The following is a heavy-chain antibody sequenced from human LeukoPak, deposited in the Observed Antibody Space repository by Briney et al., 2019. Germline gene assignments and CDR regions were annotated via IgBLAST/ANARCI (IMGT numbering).Heavy chain of an antibody. CDR2: INPNSGGT. CDR1: GYTFTGYY. V-gene: IGHV1-2*06. Sequence: ASVKVSCKASGYTFTGYYMHLVRQAPGQGLEWMGRINPNSGGTNYAQKFQGRVTMTRDTSISTAYMELSRLRSDDTAVYYCARAKGSGSTTLDYWGQGTLVTVSS. J-gene: IGHJ4*02. CDR3: ARAKGSGSTTLDY. D-gene: IGHD3-10*01.